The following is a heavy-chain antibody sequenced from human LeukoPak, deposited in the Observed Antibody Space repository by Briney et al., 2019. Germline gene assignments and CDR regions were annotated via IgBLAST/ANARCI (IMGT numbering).Heavy chain of an antibody. D-gene: IGHD2-21*02. CDR2: INPNSGGT. Sequence: ASVKVSCKASGYTFTGYYMHWVRQAPGQGLEWMGWINPNSGGTNYAQKFQGRVTMTRDTSISTAYMELSRLRSDDTAVYYCARAVRNCGGDCYLDYWGQGTLVTVSS. CDR3: ARAVRNCGGDCYLDY. CDR1: GYTFTGYY. V-gene: IGHV1-2*02. J-gene: IGHJ4*02.